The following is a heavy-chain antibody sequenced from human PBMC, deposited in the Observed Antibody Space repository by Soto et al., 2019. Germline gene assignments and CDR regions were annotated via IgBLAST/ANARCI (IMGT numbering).Heavy chain of an antibody. CDR3: AQTGTTTAFDI. Sequence: SGPTLVNPTQTLTLTCTFSGFSLSTSGMRVSWIRQPPGRALEWLARIDWDDDKFYSTSLKTRLTISKDTSKNQVVLTMTNMDPVDTATYYCAQTGTTTAFDIWGQGTMVTVSS. D-gene: IGHD1-1*01. J-gene: IGHJ3*02. V-gene: IGHV2-70*04. CDR1: GFSLSTSGMR. CDR2: IDWDDDK.